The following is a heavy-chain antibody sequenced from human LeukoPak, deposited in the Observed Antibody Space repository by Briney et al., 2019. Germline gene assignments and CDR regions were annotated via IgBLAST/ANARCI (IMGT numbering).Heavy chain of an antibody. V-gene: IGHV3-7*03. J-gene: IGHJ4*02. CDR2: INQDGSDK. Sequence: GGSLRLSCAASGFTFSSYWMIWVPQAPGQGREWVANINQDGSDKYYVDSVRGRFTTYRDNAKTSLYLQMNSLRAEDTAVYYWARGPDDYSGYDLREIWFDYWGQGTLVTVSS. CDR1: GFTFSSYW. D-gene: IGHD5-12*01. CDR3: ARGPDDYSGYDLREIWFDY.